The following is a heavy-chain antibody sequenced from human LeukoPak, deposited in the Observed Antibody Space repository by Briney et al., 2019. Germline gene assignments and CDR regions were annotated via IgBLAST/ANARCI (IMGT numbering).Heavy chain of an antibody. J-gene: IGHJ4*02. V-gene: IGHV4-39*01. D-gene: IGHD5-18*01. CDR2: IYYSGST. CDR1: GGSISSSSYY. CDR3: ARHRARYSYGKTFDY. Sequence: RPSETLSLTCTVSGGSISSSSYYWGWIRQPPGEGLEWIGSIYYSGSTYYNPSLKSRVTISVDTSKNQFSLKLSSVTAADTAVYYCARHRARYSYGKTFDYWGQGTLVTVSS.